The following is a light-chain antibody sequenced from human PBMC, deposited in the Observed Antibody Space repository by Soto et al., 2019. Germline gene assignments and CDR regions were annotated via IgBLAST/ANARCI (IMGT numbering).Light chain of an antibody. CDR3: QQYNNWPQT. Sequence: EIVMTQSPATLSVSPGERATLSCRASQSVSSNLAWYQQKPGQAPRLLIYGASPRATGIPARFSGSGSGTEFPLTISSLQSEDFAVYYCQQYNNWPQTFGQGTKVEIK. CDR2: GAS. V-gene: IGKV3-15*01. J-gene: IGKJ1*01. CDR1: QSVSSN.